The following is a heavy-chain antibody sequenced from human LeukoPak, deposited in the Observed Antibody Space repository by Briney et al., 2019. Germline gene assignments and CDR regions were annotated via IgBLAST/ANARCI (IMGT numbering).Heavy chain of an antibody. J-gene: IGHJ3*02. V-gene: IGHV4-39*07. D-gene: IGHD6-19*01. CDR3: ARVVAVAGTPDAFDI. Sequence: SETLSLTCTVSGGSISSSSYYWGWIRQPPGKGLEWIGSIYYSGSTNYNPSLKSRVTISVDTSKNQFSLKLSSVTAADTAVYYCARVVAVAGTPDAFDIWGQGTMVTVSS. CDR2: IYYSGST. CDR1: GGSISSSSYY.